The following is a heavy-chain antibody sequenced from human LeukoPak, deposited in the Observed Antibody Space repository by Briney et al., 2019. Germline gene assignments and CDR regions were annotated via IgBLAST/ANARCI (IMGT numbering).Heavy chain of an antibody. CDR3: ARFDGDYAIFDY. CDR1: GGSISSYY. J-gene: IGHJ4*02. Sequence: PSETLSLTCTVSGGSISSYYWSWIRQPPGKGLEWIGYIYYSGSTNYNPSLKSRVTISVDTSKNQFSLKLSSVTAADTAVYYCARFDGDYAIFDYWGQGTLVTVFS. D-gene: IGHD4-17*01. CDR2: IYYSGST. V-gene: IGHV4-59*12.